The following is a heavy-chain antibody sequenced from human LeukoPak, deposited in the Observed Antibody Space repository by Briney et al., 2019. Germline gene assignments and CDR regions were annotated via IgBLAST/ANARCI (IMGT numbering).Heavy chain of an antibody. CDR3: ARGRGGGYYDFWSGYPIDY. CDR2: INPKSGGT. D-gene: IGHD3-3*01. Sequence: ASVKVSCKASGYTFTGYYMHWVRQAPGQGLEWMGWINPKSGGTNYAQKFQGRVTMTRDTSISTAYMVLSRLRSDDTAVYYCARGRGGGYYDFWSGYPIDYWGQGTLVTVSS. J-gene: IGHJ4*02. CDR1: GYTFTGYY. V-gene: IGHV1-2*02.